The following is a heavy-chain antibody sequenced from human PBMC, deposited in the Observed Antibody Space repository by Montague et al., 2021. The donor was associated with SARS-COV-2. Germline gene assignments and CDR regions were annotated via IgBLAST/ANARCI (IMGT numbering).Heavy chain of an antibody. Sequence: PALVKPTQTLTLTCTFSGFSLSTNGLCVSWFRQPPGKALEWLARIDWDDDKYYSTSLKTRLTISKDTSKNQVVLTMTNMDPVDTATYYCAREYSSGVYFDYWGQGTLVTVSS. V-gene: IGHV2-70*11. D-gene: IGHD6-19*01. J-gene: IGHJ4*02. CDR3: AREYSSGVYFDY. CDR1: GFSLSTNGLC. CDR2: IDWDDDK.